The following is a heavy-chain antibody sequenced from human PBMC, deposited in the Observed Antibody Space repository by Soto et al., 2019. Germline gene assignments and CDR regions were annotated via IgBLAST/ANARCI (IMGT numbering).Heavy chain of an antibody. CDR1: GGRIRSGDYY. CDR3: ARGLSSGELLVLNWFDP. V-gene: IGHV4-31*03. D-gene: IGHD1-26*01. CDR2: IFSSGST. Sequence: PSETLSLTGTVSGGRIRSGDYYWSWIRQHPWKGLEWIGYIFSSGSTYYSPSLKSRVTISVETSKNQFSLKLSSVTAADTAVYYCARGLSSGELLVLNWFDPWGQGTLVTVSS. J-gene: IGHJ5*02.